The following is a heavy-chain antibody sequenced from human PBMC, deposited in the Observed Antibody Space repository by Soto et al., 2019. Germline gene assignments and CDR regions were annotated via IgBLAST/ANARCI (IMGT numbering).Heavy chain of an antibody. CDR1: GYTFTSYY. V-gene: IGHV1-46*03. J-gene: IGHJ4*02. Sequence: QVQLVQSGAEVKKPGASVKVSCKASGYTFTSYYMHWVRQAPGQGLEWMGIINPSGGSTSYAQKFPGRVTMTRDTSTSTVYMELSSLRSEDTAVYYCARGGFAYYDILTGSAFDYWGQGTLVTVSS. CDR3: ARGGFAYYDILTGSAFDY. CDR2: INPSGGST. D-gene: IGHD3-9*01.